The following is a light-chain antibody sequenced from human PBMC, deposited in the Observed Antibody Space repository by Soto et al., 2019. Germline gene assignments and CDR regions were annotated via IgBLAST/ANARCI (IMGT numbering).Light chain of an antibody. Sequence: DIQMTQSPSTLSAFVGDRVTITCRASQSINIWLAWYQQKPGKAPKILIYRASTLESGVPSRFSGSGSGTEFTLTISSLQPDDFATYYCQQYVRYPLTFSGGTKVEIK. J-gene: IGKJ4*01. CDR2: RAS. CDR3: QQYVRYPLT. CDR1: QSINIW. V-gene: IGKV1-5*03.